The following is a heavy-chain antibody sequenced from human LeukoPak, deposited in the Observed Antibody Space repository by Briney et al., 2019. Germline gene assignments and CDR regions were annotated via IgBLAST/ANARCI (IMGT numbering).Heavy chain of an antibody. V-gene: IGHV4-59*08. J-gene: IGHJ4*02. CDR1: GGSISSYY. CDR3: ARRVATTGRYYFDY. CDR2: IYYSGSA. Sequence: SETLSLTCTVSGGSISSYYWSWIRQPPGKGLEWIGYIYYSGSANYNPSLESRVTISVDASKNQFSLKLSSVTAADTAVYYCARRVATTGRYYFDYWGQGALVTVSS. D-gene: IGHD1-1*01.